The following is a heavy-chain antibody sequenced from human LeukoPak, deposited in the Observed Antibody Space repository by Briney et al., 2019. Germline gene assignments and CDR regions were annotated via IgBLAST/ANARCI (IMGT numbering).Heavy chain of an antibody. CDR1: GGSISSGDYY. D-gene: IGHD6-13*01. CDR2: VSYSGNT. Sequence: SQTLSLTCTVSGGSISSGDYYWSWIRQPPGKGLEWIASVSYSGNTYYNPSLKSRVTISVDTSKNQFSLKLSSVTAADTAVYYCARPYSSTWIDAFDIWGQGTMVTVSS. CDR3: ARPYSSTWIDAFDI. J-gene: IGHJ3*02. V-gene: IGHV4-39*01.